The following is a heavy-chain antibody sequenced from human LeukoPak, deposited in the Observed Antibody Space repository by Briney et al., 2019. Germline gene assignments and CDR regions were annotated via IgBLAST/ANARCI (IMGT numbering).Heavy chain of an antibody. D-gene: IGHD2-15*01. Sequence: GGSLRLSCAASGFTFSSYEINWVRQAPGKGLEWISYISSSGKRIYYADSVKGRFTISRDNAKNSLYLHMNSLTAEDTAAYYCARTYCTCGNCYTGIDYWGQGTLVTVSS. V-gene: IGHV3-48*03. CDR3: ARTYCTCGNCYTGIDY. CDR2: ISSSGKRI. CDR1: GFTFSSYE. J-gene: IGHJ4*02.